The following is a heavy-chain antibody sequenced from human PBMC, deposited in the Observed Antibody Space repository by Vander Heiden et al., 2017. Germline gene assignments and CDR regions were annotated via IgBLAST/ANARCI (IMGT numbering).Heavy chain of an antibody. CDR1: GFTFSSYG. CDR3: ARASSSGYYYYGMDV. D-gene: IGHD3-22*01. Sequence: QVQLVESGGGVVQPGRSLRLSCAASGFTFSSYGRHWVRQAPGKGLEWVAVIWYDGSNKYYADSVKGRFTISRDNSKNTLYLQMNSLRAEDTAVYYCARASSSGYYYYGMDVWGQGTTVTVSS. CDR2: IWYDGSNK. J-gene: IGHJ6*02. V-gene: IGHV3-33*01.